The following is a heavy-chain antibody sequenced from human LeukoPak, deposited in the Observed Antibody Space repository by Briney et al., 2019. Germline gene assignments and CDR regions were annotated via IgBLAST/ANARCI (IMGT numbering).Heavy chain of an antibody. J-gene: IGHJ6*03. CDR2: INPSSGGT. V-gene: IGHV1-46*01. D-gene: IGHD3-10*01. CDR3: ARVVVRGVYYMDV. Sequence: ASVKVSCKASGYTFTTYHIHWVRQAPGQGREWMGIINPSSGGTTYAQKFQGRVTMTRDTSTSTLYMELSSLRSEDTAVYYCARVVVRGVYYMDVWGKGTTVTVSS. CDR1: GYTFTTYH.